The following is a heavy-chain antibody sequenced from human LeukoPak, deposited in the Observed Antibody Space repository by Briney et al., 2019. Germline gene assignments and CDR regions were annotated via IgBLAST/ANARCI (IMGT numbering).Heavy chain of an antibody. J-gene: IGHJ5*02. CDR2: ISGFNGDT. D-gene: IGHD1-1*01. V-gene: IGHV1-18*04. Sequence: GASVKVSCKASGYTFTSYYMHWVRQAPGQGLEWMGWISGFNGDTKYAQKLQDRVTMTTDTSTSTAYMELRNLRSDDTAVYYCAGGAWNDLGWFDPWGQGSLVTVSS. CDR1: GYTFTSYY. CDR3: AGGAWNDLGWFDP.